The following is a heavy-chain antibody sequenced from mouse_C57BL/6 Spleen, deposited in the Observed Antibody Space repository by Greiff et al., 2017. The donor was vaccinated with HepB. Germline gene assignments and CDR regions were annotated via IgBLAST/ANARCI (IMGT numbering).Heavy chain of an antibody. CDR2: ISDGGSYT. V-gene: IGHV5-4*01. Sequence: LMESGGGLVKPGGSLKLSCAASGFTFSSYAMSWVRQTPEKRLEWVATISDGGSYTYYPDNVKGRFTISRDNAKNNLYLQMSHLKSEDTAMYYCAREIYVRAWFAYWGQGTLVTVSA. CDR1: GFTFSSYA. CDR3: AREIYVRAWFAY. D-gene: IGHD1-1*01. J-gene: IGHJ3*01.